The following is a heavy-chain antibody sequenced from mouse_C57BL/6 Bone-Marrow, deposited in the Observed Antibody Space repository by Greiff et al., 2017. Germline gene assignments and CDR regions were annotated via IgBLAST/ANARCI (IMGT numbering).Heavy chain of an antibody. D-gene: IGHD2-2*01. J-gene: IGHJ3*01. CDR2: FYPGSGSI. V-gene: IGHV1-62-2*01. Sequence: VQLLESGAALVKPGASVKLSCKASGYTFTEYTIHWVRQGSGQGLEWFGWFYPGSGSIKYNEKFKDKATLTADNSFSTVYLELSRLTSEDSAVFLCARREERWLPSWFAFWGQGTLVTVSA. CDR1: GYTFTEYT. CDR3: ARREERWLPSWFAF.